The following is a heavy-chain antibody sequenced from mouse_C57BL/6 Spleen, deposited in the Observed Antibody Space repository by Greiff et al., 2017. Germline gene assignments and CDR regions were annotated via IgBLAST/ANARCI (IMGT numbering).Heavy chain of an antibody. CDR2: IWRGGSS. J-gene: IGHJ2*01. CDR1: GFSLTSYG. V-gene: IGHV2-2*01. Sequence: QVQLKESGPGLVQPSQSLSITCTVSGFSLTSYGVHWVRQSPGKGLEWLGVIWRGGSSDYNAAFISSLSIRKDNSKCPVFFKMNILQADATAIDYCARKFPWTYFDYWGQGTTLTVSS. CDR3: ARKFPWTYFDY.